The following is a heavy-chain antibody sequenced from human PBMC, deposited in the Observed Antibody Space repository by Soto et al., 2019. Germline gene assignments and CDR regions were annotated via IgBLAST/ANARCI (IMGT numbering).Heavy chain of an antibody. D-gene: IGHD2-2*02. CDR3: ERKGYCSNNACYTVDY. V-gene: IGHV5-51*01. J-gene: IGHJ4*02. Sequence: GESLKISCKGSGYSFTNYWIGWVRQMPGKGLEWMGIIYPGDSNTRYSPSFQGQVTISADKSISSAYLQWSSLKASDTAMYYCERKGYCSNNACYTVDYWGQGTLGTLS. CDR1: GYSFTNYW. CDR2: IYPGDSNT.